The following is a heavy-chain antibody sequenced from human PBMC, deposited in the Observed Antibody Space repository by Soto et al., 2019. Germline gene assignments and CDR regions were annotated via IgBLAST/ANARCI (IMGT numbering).Heavy chain of an antibody. J-gene: IGHJ4*02. Sequence: EVQLLESGGGLVQPGGSLRLSCAASGFTFSSYAMSWVRQAPGKGLEWVSAISGSGGSTYYADSVKGRFTISRDNSKNTLYLQMNSLRAEDTAVYYCAKDVVYDYVWGSYRPEYYFDYGGQGTLVTVSS. D-gene: IGHD3-16*02. V-gene: IGHV3-23*01. CDR3: AKDVVYDYVWGSYRPEYYFDY. CDR2: ISGSGGST. CDR1: GFTFSSYA.